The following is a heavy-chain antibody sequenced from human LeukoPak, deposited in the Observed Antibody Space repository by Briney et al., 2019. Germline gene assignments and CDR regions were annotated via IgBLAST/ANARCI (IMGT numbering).Heavy chain of an antibody. D-gene: IGHD6-6*01. J-gene: IGHJ6*03. Sequence: GGSLRLSCAASGFTLISYWMTWVRQAPGKGLEWVANIKQDGSEKYYVDSVKGRFTISRDNAKNSLYLQMNSLRDEDTAVYYCARADSSIAARLSRSSIFNYYYYMDVWGKGTTVTVSS. CDR2: IKQDGSEK. CDR1: GFTLISYW. CDR3: ARADSSIAARLSRSSIFNYYYYMDV. V-gene: IGHV3-7*01.